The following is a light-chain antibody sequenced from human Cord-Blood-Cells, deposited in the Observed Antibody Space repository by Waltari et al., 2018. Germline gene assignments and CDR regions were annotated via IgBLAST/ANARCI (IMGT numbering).Light chain of an antibody. CDR1: QSLLHSNGYNY. CDR3: MQALQTPLT. CDR2: LGS. Sequence: DIVMTQSPLSLPVTPGEPASISCRSSQSLLHSNGYNYLDWYLQKPGQSPQLLIYLGSNRASGVPDRFSGSGSGTDFTLKSSRVEAEEVGVYYCMQALQTPLTFDGGTKVEIK. V-gene: IGKV2-28*01. J-gene: IGKJ4*01.